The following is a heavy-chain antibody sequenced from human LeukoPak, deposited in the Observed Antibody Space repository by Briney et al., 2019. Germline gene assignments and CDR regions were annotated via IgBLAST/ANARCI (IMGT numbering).Heavy chain of an antibody. D-gene: IGHD5-18*01. CDR1: GFTFSSYD. Sequence: GGSLRLSCAASGFTFSSYDMRWVRQATGKGLEWVSAIGTAGDPYYPGSVKGRFTISRENAKNSLYLQMNSLRAEDTAVYYCARGSATTMDPDYWGQGTLVTVSS. CDR3: ARGSATTMDPDY. J-gene: IGHJ4*02. V-gene: IGHV3-13*05. CDR2: IGTAGDP.